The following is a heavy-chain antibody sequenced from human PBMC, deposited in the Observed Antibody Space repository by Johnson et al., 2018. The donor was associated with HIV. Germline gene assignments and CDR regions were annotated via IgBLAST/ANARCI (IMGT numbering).Heavy chain of an antibody. D-gene: IGHD5-18*01. V-gene: IGHV3-20*04. Sequence: VQLVESGGGVVQPGRSLRLSCVASGFTFDDYGMSWVRQAPGKGLEWVSGINLNGGSTGYADSVKGRFTISRDNAKNSLYLQMNSLRAEDTALYYCARADTAMVRGAFDIWGQGTMVTVSS. CDR2: INLNGGST. CDR1: GFTFDDYG. CDR3: ARADTAMVRGAFDI. J-gene: IGHJ3*02.